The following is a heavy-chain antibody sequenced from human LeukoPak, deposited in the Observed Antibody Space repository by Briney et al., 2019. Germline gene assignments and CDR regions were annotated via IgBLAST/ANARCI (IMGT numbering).Heavy chain of an antibody. V-gene: IGHV3-30*03. CDR1: GITLSHYG. CDR2: ISYGGIDK. CDR3: AANTAPVGFYFGY. D-gene: IGHD5-18*01. J-gene: IGHJ4*02. Sequence: GRSLRLSCAASGITLSHYGMHWVRQAPGRGLEWVAAISYGGIDKFYADSVKGRFTISRDDSKNTLSLQINSLRPEDTAVYYCAANTAPVGFYFGYWGQGTLVTVSS.